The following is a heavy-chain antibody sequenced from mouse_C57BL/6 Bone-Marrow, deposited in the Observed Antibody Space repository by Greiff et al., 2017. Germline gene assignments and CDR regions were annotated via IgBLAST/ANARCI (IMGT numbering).Heavy chain of an antibody. CDR1: GYTFTGYW. V-gene: IGHV1-9*01. CDR3: ARKPITTVVAPYWYFDV. Sequence: VQLQQSGAELMKPGASVKLSCKATGYTFTGYWIEWVKQRPGHGLEWIGEILPGSGSTNYNEKFKGKATFTADTSSNTAYMQLSSLTTGDSANYYCARKPITTVVAPYWYFDVWGTGTTVTVSS. D-gene: IGHD1-1*01. J-gene: IGHJ1*03. CDR2: ILPGSGST.